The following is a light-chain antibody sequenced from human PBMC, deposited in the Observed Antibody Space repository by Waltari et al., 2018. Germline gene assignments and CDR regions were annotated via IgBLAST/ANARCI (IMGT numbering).Light chain of an antibody. CDR2: KAS. J-gene: IGKJ4*01. CDR1: QSISTW. V-gene: IGKV1-5*03. CDR3: QQYNSYSLLS. Sequence: DIQMTQSPSPLSASVGARDLFSCRARQSISTWLAWYQQKPGKAPKLLNYKASTLESGVPSRFSGSGSGTEFTLTISSMQPEDFATYYCQQYNSYSLLSFGGGTKVEIK.